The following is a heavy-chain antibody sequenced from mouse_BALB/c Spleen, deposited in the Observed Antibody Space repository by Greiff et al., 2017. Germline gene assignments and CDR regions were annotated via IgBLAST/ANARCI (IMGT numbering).Heavy chain of an antibody. D-gene: IGHD2-4*01. CDR3: ARRDYDYDV. Sequence: VQLQESGAELARPGASVKLSCKASGYTFTSYWMQWVKQRPGQGLEWIGAIYPGDGDTRYTQKFKGKATLTADKSSSTAYMQLSSLASEDSAVYYCARRDYDYDVWGAGTTVTVSS. CDR1: GYTFTSYW. V-gene: IGHV1-87*01. J-gene: IGHJ1*01. CDR2: IYPGDGDT.